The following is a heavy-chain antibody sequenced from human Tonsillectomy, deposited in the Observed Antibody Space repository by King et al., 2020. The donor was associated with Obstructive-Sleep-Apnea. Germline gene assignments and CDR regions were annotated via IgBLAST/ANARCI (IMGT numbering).Heavy chain of an antibody. CDR1: GDSISSYY. CDR2: IYYSGRT. D-gene: IGHD1-26*01. CDR3: ARNTEHYYYYGMDV. J-gene: IGHJ6*02. Sequence: VQLQESGPGLVKPSETLSLTCTVSGDSISSYYCSWIRQPPGKGLDWIGYIYYSGRTKYNPSLKSRVTISVDTSKNQFSLKLSSVTAADTAVYYCARNTEHYYYYGMDVWGQGTTVTVSS. V-gene: IGHV4-59*08.